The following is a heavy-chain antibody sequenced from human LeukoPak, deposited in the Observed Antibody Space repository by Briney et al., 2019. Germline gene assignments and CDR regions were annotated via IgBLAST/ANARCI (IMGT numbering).Heavy chain of an antibody. D-gene: IGHD2-2*02. CDR1: GGSISSYY. CDR3: ARIPHRGIYCSSTSCYRDPYYYGMDV. CDR2: INHSGST. Sequence: PSETLSLTCTVSGGSISSYYWSWIRQPPGKGLEWIGEINHSGSTNYNPSLKSRVTISVGTSKNQFSLKLSSVTAADTAVYYCARIPHRGIYCSSTSCYRDPYYYGMDVWGQGTTVTVSS. V-gene: IGHV4-34*01. J-gene: IGHJ6*02.